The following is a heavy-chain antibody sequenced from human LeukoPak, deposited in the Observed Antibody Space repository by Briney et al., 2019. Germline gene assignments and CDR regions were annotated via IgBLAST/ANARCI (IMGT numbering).Heavy chain of an antibody. CDR2: IYHSGST. CDR3: ARGCSAGTPHNWFDP. V-gene: IGHV4-39*01. CDR1: GGSISSSSYY. Sequence: SETLSLTCTVSGGSISSSSYYWGWIRQPPGKGLEWIGSIYHSGSTYYNPSLKSRVTISVDTSKNQFSLKLSSVTAADTAVYYCARGCSAGTPHNWFDPWGQGTLVTVSS. J-gene: IGHJ5*02. D-gene: IGHD6-13*01.